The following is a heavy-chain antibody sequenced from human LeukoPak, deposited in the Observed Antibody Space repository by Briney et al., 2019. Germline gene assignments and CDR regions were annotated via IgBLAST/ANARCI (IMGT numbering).Heavy chain of an antibody. D-gene: IGHD3-3*01. CDR3: ARQTNDLPDY. V-gene: IGHV3-74*01. CDR1: GFTFSSYW. Sequence: GGSLRLSCAASGFTFSSYWMHWDHQAPGKGLVWVSRINRDGSSTSYADSVKGRFTISRDNAKNTLYLQMNSLRVEDTAVYYCARQTNDLPDYWGQGTLVTVSS. CDR2: INRDGSST. J-gene: IGHJ4*02.